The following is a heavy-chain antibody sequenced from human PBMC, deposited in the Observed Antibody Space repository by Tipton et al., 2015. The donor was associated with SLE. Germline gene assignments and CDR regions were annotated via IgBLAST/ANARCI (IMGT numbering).Heavy chain of an antibody. CDR1: GGSFSGYY. J-gene: IGHJ2*01. V-gene: IGHV4-34*01. D-gene: IGHD1-26*01. Sequence: LRLSCAVYGGSFSGYYWSWIRQPPGKGLEWIGEINPSGSTNYNPALKSRVTISVDTSKNQFSLKLSSVTAADTAVYYWARGELYWSFDLWGRGTLVTVSS. CDR3: ARGELYWSFDL. CDR2: INPSGST.